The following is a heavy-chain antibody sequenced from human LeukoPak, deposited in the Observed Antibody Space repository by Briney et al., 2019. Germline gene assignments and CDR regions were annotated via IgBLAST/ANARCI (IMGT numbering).Heavy chain of an antibody. CDR2: IYYSGST. V-gene: IGHV4-39*01. CDR1: GGSISSSSYY. J-gene: IGHJ4*02. CDR3: ARDPMITFGGVIVMRYFDY. Sequence: SETLSLTCTVSGGSISSSSYYWGWIRQPPGKGLEWIGSIYYSGSTYYNPSLKSRVTISVDTSKSQFSLKLSSVTAADTAVYYCARDPMITFGGVIVMRYFDYWGQGTLVTVSS. D-gene: IGHD3-16*02.